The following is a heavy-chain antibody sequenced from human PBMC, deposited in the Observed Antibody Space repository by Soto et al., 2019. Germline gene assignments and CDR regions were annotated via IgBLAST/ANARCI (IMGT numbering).Heavy chain of an antibody. CDR2: IYYSGST. CDR3: ARHPVGNSSSSKERRRLNLDALFDP. Sequence: PSETLSLTCAVYGGSFSGHYWSWIRQPPGKGLEWIGSIYYSGSTYYNPSLKSRVTISVDTSKNQFSLKLSSVTAADTAVYYCARHPVGNSSSSKERRRLNLDALFDPWGQGTLVTVSS. J-gene: IGHJ5*02. V-gene: IGHV4-34*01. CDR1: GGSFSGHY. D-gene: IGHD6-6*01.